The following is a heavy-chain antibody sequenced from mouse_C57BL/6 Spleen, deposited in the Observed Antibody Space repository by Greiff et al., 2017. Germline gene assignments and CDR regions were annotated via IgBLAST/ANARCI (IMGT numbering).Heavy chain of an antibody. CDR1: GYAFSSYW. D-gene: IGHD1-1*01. J-gene: IGHJ3*01. V-gene: IGHV1-80*01. Sequence: QVQLKQSGAELVKPGASVKISCKASGYAFSSYWMNWVKQRPGKGLEWIGQIYPGDGVTNYNGKFKGKATLTADTSSSTAYMQISSLTSEDSAVYICASNYGVAYRGQGAMVTVSA. CDR3: ASNYGVAY. CDR2: IYPGDGVT.